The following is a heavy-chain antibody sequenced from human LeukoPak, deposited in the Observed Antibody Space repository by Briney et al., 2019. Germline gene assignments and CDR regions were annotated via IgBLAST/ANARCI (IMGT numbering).Heavy chain of an antibody. CDR3: ARENYYGSGSQYFDY. D-gene: IGHD3-10*01. CDR2: ISSSSSYI. Sequence: NPGGSLRLSCAASVFTFSIYSMNWVRQAPGKGLEWVSSISSSSSYIYYADSVKGRFTISRDNAKNSLYLQMNSLRAEDTAVYYCARENYYGSGSQYFDYWGQGTLVTVSS. V-gene: IGHV3-21*01. J-gene: IGHJ4*02. CDR1: VFTFSIYS.